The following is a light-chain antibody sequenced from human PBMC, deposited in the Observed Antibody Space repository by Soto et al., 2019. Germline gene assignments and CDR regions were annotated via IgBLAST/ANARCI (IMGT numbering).Light chain of an antibody. Sequence: AIRMTQSPSSLSACTGDRVTITCRASQGISSYLAWYQQKPGKAPKLLIYAASTLQSGVPSRFSGSGSGTDFSLTISCLQSQDFATYYCQQYYSYPRTFFQGTKVEIK. V-gene: IGKV1-8*01. CDR1: QGISSY. CDR3: QQYYSYPRT. J-gene: IGKJ1*01. CDR2: AAS.